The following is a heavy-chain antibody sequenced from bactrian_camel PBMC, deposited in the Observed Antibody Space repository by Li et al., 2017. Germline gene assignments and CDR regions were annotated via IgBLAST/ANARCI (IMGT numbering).Heavy chain of an antibody. CDR2: IGVDGST. CDR1: GFTSHNCG. J-gene: IGHJ4*01. Sequence: DVQLVESGGDSVQAGGSLRLSCTAPGFTSHNCGMNWFRQAAGKQREWVAGIGVDGSTGYLDAVKGRFTISKDKAKDTVYLQMNNLKPEDTAVYYCAADSPTARADVRTLYAMYLGQGTQVTVS. D-gene: IGHD3*01. CDR3: AADSPTARADVRTLYAMY. V-gene: IGHV3S10*01.